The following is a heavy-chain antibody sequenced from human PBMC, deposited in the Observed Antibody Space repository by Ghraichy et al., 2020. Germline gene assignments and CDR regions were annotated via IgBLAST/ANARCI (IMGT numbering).Heavy chain of an antibody. CDR1: GFIFNSYT. V-gene: IGHV3-21*01. CDR2: IRSRGSYI. D-gene: IGHD3-22*01. CDR3: ARESTGDDTSGFFRYYGMDV. J-gene: IGHJ6*02. Sequence: GGSLRLSCAASGFIFNSYTVNWVRQAPGKGLEWVSSIRSRGSYIYYADSLKGRVTISRDNAKNSLYLQMNSLRAEDTAVYDCARESTGDDTSGFFRYYGMDVWGQGTTVNVSS.